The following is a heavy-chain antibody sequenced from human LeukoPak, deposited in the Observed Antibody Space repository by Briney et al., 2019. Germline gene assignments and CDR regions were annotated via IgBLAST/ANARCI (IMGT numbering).Heavy chain of an antibody. CDR3: AKGRWGLTIKNFDI. CDR2: ISDRGDST. D-gene: IGHD3-9*01. CDR1: GFTITTYA. J-gene: IGHJ3*02. V-gene: IGHV3-23*01. Sequence: GGSLRLSCAASGFTITTYAMGWVRQAPGKGLEWVSVISDRGDSTHYIDSVKGRFTISRGSFKNTLYLQIDSLRGEDTAVYYCAKGRWGLTIKNFDIWGQGTMVTVSS.